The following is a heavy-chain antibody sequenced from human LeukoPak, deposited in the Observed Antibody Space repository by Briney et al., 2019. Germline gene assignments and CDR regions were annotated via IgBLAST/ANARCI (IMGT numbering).Heavy chain of an antibody. V-gene: IGHV1-2*02. CDR2: INPNSGGT. D-gene: IGHD6-6*01. Sequence: ASVKVSCKASGYTFTGYYMHWVRQAPGQGLEWMGWINPNSGGTNYAQKFQGRVTMTRDTSISTAYMELSRLRSGDTAVYYCARGWGPGSSSDFDYWGQGTLVTVSS. CDR3: ARGWGPGSSSDFDY. J-gene: IGHJ4*02. CDR1: GYTFTGYY.